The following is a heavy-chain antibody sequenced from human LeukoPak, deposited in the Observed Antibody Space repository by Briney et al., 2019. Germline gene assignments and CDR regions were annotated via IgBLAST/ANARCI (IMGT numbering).Heavy chain of an antibody. CDR3: AKGRILWFGEQSDFDY. D-gene: IGHD3-10*01. J-gene: IGHJ4*02. CDR1: GFTFTKYG. V-gene: IGHV3-23*01. CDR2: ISDSGAYT. Sequence: GGSLRLSSAASGFTFTKYGMSWVRQAPGKGLEWISTISDSGAYTYYADFVRGRFTVSRDNSKNMVFLEVNSLRAEDTATYFCAKGRILWFGEQSDFDYWGQGTLVTVSS.